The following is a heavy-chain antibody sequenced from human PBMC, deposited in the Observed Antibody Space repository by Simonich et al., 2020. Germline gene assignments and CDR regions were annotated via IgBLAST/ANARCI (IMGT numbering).Heavy chain of an antibody. J-gene: IGHJ2*01. CDR3: ARGGVRSSSWYWYFDL. Sequence: QVQLVQSGAEVKKPGASVKVSCKASGYTFTGYYMHWVRQAPGQGLEGKGWINPNLGGKNHAQKVKGRVTMTRDTSISTAYMELSRLRSDDTAVYYCARGGVRSSSWYWYFDLWGRGTLVTVSS. D-gene: IGHD6-13*01. V-gene: IGHV1-2*02. CDR1: GYTFTGYY. CDR2: INPNLGGK.